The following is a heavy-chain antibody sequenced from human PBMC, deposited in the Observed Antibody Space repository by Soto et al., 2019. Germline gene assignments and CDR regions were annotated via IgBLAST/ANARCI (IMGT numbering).Heavy chain of an antibody. J-gene: IGHJ4*02. CDR2: IFVTSATI. Sequence: PGGSLRLSCLPSGFTFSSYSMVWVRQAPGKGLEWVSYIFVTSATIYYADSVKGRFTVSRDNAQNSLFLLMNSLRAEDTAVYYCARDKDWAFDYWGQGTLVTVSS. D-gene: IGHD3-9*01. CDR1: GFTFSSYS. V-gene: IGHV3-48*04. CDR3: ARDKDWAFDY.